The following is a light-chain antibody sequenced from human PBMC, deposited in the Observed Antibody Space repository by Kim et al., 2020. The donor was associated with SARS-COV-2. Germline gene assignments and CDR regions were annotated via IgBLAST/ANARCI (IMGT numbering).Light chain of an antibody. V-gene: IGKV3-11*01. J-gene: IGKJ4*01. CDR3: QQRSNWPLT. CDR2: DAS. CDR1: QSVSSS. Sequence: EIVLTQSPATLSLSPGEGATLSRRASQSVSSSLAWYQQKPGQAPRLLIYDASNRATGIPARFSGSGSGTDFTLTISSLQPEDFAVYYCQQRSNWPLTFGGGTKVDIK.